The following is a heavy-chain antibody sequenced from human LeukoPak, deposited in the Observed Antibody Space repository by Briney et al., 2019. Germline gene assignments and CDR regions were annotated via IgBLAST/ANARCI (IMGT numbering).Heavy chain of an antibody. V-gene: IGHV5-51*01. D-gene: IGHD2-15*01. CDR3: ATGRYCSGTTCYSSLDF. CDR1: GYSFTNYW. CDR2: IHPGDSNA. J-gene: IGHJ4*02. Sequence: GESLKISCKGSGYSFTNYWIAWVRQMPGKGLEWMGIIHPGDSNARYSPSFQGQVTISVDKSITTAYLQWSSLKASDTAVYYCATGRYCSGTTCYSSLDFWGQGTLVTVSS.